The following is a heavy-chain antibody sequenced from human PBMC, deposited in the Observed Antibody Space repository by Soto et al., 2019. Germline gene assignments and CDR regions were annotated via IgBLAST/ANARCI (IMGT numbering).Heavy chain of an antibody. D-gene: IGHD2-2*01. Sequence: PSETLSLTCTVSGGPIRGYYWSWIRQSAGMGLEWIGRMHTSGSTNYNPSLKSRVTFSVDMSKNQISLKLTSVTAADTALYYCVRASMPKAHFDSWGQGTLVTVSS. J-gene: IGHJ4*02. CDR1: GGPIRGYY. CDR2: MHTSGST. CDR3: VRASMPKAHFDS. V-gene: IGHV4-4*07.